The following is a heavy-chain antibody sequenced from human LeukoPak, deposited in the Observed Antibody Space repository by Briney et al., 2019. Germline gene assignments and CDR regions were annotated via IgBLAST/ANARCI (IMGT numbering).Heavy chain of an antibody. CDR2: INHSGST. Sequence: SETLSLTCAVYGGSFSGYYWSWIRQPPGKGLEWIGEINHSGSTNYNPSLKSRVTISVDTSKNQFSLKLSSVTAADTAVYYCARALLHTYYYDSSGYYYPYYLDYWGQGTLVTVSS. V-gene: IGHV4-34*01. CDR3: ARALLHTYYYDSSGYYYPYYLDY. D-gene: IGHD3-22*01. J-gene: IGHJ4*02. CDR1: GGSFSGYY.